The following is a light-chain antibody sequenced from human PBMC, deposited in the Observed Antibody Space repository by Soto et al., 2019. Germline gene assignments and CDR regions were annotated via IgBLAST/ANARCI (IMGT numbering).Light chain of an antibody. V-gene: IGKV3-15*01. J-gene: IGKJ1*01. CDR1: QTISGT. Sequence: EIVMTQSPATLSVSPGGRATLSCRASQTISGTLAWYQQKPGQAPRLLIHGASTRAPGFTARFSGSGSGTDFTLTISSLQSEDFAVYYCQQYDNWQWKFGKGTKVDIX. CDR2: GAS. CDR3: QQYDNWQWK.